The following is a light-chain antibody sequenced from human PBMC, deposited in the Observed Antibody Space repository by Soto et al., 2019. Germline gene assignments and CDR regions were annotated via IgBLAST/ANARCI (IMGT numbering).Light chain of an antibody. J-gene: IGKJ1*01. Sequence: EIVLTQSPATLSLSPGERATLSCRARQSVSSYLAWYQQKPGQAPRLLIYDASNRATGIPARFSGSGSGTDFTLTISSLEPEDFAVYYCQQRSNCPPWTFGQGTKVEIK. V-gene: IGKV3-11*01. CDR1: QSVSSY. CDR3: QQRSNCPPWT. CDR2: DAS.